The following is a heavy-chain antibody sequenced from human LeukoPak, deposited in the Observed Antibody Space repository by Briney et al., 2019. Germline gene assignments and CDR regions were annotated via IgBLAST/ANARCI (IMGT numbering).Heavy chain of an antibody. V-gene: IGHV1-46*01. Sequence: ASVKVSCKASGYTFTRYYMHWVRQAPGQGLEWMGIINPSGGSTSYAQKFQGRVTMTRDTSTSTVYMELSSLRSEDTAVYYCARGYYYDSSGYYLTDFDYWGQGTLVTVSS. CDR1: GYTFTRYY. D-gene: IGHD3-22*01. CDR2: INPSGGST. CDR3: ARGYYYDSSGYYLTDFDY. J-gene: IGHJ4*02.